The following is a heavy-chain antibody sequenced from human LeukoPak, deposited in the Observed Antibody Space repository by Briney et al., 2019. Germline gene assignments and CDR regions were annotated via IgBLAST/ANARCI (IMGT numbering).Heavy chain of an antibody. CDR2: IVSGGDTT. CDR3: AKVITAAGTNY. D-gene: IGHD6-13*01. CDR1: GFTFSSYG. V-gene: IGHV3-23*01. J-gene: IGHJ4*02. Sequence: GGSLRLSCGASGFTFSSYGMSWVRQAPGKGLEWVSAIVSGGDTTYYVDSVRGRFTISRDNSKDTLYLQMNSLKAEDTAVYYCAKVITAAGTNYWGQGTLVTVSS.